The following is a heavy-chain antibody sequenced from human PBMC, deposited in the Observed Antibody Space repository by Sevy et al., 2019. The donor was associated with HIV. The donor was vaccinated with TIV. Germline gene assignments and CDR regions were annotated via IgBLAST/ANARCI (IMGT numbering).Heavy chain of an antibody. CDR1: GFTFSNHA. D-gene: IGHD3-22*01. CDR2: IRNDGSHE. J-gene: IGHJ3*02. V-gene: IGHV3-30*02. CDR3: AKDVVVLIGDAFDI. Sequence: GGSLRLSCTASGFTFSNHAMRWVRQGPGKGPEWVAFIRNDGSHEYYADSVKGRFTISRDNSKNTLYLQMNSLRAEDTAIYYCAKDVVVLIGDAFDIWGQGTMVTVSS.